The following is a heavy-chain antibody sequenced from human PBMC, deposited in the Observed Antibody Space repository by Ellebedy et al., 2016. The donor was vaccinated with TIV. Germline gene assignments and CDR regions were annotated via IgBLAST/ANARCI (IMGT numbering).Heavy chain of an antibody. CDR3: ARGPRRGVPNWFDP. J-gene: IGHJ5*02. Sequence: SETLSLTCTVSGGSISSYYWSWIRQPPGKGLEWIGYISYTGSTSYNPSLKSRVTISVHTSKNQFSLKLSSMTAADTAVYFCARGPRRGVPNWFDPWGQGTLVTVSS. CDR1: GGSISSYY. V-gene: IGHV4-59*08. CDR2: ISYTGST. D-gene: IGHD3-10*01.